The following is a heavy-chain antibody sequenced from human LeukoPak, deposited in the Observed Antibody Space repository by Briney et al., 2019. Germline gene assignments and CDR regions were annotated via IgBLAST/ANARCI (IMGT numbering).Heavy chain of an antibody. CDR2: IYYSGST. D-gene: IGHD1-14*01. V-gene: IGHV4-59*01. CDR1: GGSISSYY. Sequence: SETLCLTCTVSGGSISSYYWSWIRQPPGKGLEWIGYIYYSGSTNYNPSLKSRVTISVDTSKNQFSLKLSSVTAADTAVYYCARVGEDNPGGYYYYYMDVWGKGTTVTISS. CDR3: ARVGEDNPGGYYYYYMDV. J-gene: IGHJ6*03.